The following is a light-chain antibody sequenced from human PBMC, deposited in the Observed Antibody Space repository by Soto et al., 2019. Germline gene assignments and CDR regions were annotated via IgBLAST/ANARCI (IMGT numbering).Light chain of an antibody. Sequence: EIVMTQSPATLSVSPGERATLSCSASQSSTTNLAWHQQKPGQAPRLLIYGASTRATGIQDRFSGSGSGTDFTLTISRLEPEDSAVYYCQQYGSSPTWTFGQGTKVDIK. J-gene: IGKJ1*01. CDR2: GAS. CDR1: QSSTTN. V-gene: IGKV3-20*01. CDR3: QQYGSSPTWT.